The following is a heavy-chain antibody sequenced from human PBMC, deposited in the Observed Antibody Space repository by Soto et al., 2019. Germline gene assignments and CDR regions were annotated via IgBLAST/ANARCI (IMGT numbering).Heavy chain of an antibody. CDR2: INHSGST. D-gene: IGHD3-3*01. CDR3: ARVPRSNYDFRSGYYTPFGYFDY. CDR1: GGSFSGYY. J-gene: IGHJ4*02. Sequence: PSETLSLTCAVYGGSFSGYYWSWIRQPPGKGLGWIGEINHSGSTNYNPSLKSRVTISVDTSKNQFSLKLSSVTAADTAVYYCARVPRSNYDFRSGYYTPFGYFDYWGQGTLVTVSS. V-gene: IGHV4-34*01.